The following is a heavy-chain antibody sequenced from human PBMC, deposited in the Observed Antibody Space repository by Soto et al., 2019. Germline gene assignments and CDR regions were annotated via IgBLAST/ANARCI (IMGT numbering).Heavy chain of an antibody. D-gene: IGHD5-18*01. CDR3: ARTVDTAMVIVY. J-gene: IGHJ4*02. CDR1: GGSFSGYY. CDR2: INHSGST. V-gene: IGHV4-34*01. Sequence: SETLSLTCAVYGGSFSGYYWNWIRQPPGKGLEWIGEINHSGSTNYNPSLKSRVTISVDTSKNQFSLKLSSVTAADTAVYYCARTVDTAMVIVYWGQGTLVTVSS.